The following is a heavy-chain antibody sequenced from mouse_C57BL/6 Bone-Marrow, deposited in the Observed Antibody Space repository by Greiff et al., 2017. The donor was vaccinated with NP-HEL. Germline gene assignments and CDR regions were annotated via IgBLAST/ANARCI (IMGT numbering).Heavy chain of an antibody. D-gene: IGHD2-4*01. CDR3: ARSDDYDLYWYFDV. CDR1: GYTFTSYW. J-gene: IGHJ1*03. V-gene: IGHV1-69*01. CDR2: IDPSDSYT. Sequence: QVQLKQSGAELVMPGASVKLSCKASGYTFTSYWMHWVKQRPGQGLEWIGEIDPSDSYTNYNQKFKGKSTLTVDKSSSTAYMQLSSLTSEDSAVYYCARSDDYDLYWYFDVWGTGTTVTVSS.